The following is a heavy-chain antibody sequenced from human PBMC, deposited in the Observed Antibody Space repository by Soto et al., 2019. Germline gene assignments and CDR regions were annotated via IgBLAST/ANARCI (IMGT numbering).Heavy chain of an antibody. J-gene: IGHJ4*02. Sequence: QVQLQQWGAGLLKPSETLSLTCAVYGGSFSGFYWSWIRQPPGKGLEWIGEINHSGSTNYNPSLKSRVTISVDTSKNQFSLKLSSVTAADTAVYYCAAGSLPLLPEGDYWGQGTLVTVSS. D-gene: IGHD2-21*02. V-gene: IGHV4-34*01. CDR1: GGSFSGFY. CDR3: AAGSLPLLPEGDY. CDR2: INHSGST.